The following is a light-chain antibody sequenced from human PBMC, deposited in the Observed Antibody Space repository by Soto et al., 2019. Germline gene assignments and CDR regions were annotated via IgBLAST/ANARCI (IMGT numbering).Light chain of an antibody. V-gene: IGLV2-14*01. CDR3: SSYTSSSTLDV. Sequence: QSALTQPASVSGSPGQSITISCTGTSSDVGGYNYVSWYQQHPGKAPKLMIYYVSNRPSGVSNRFSGSKSGNTASLTISALQAEDEADYYCSSYTSSSTLDVFGTGTKVTVL. J-gene: IGLJ1*01. CDR2: YVS. CDR1: SSDVGGYNY.